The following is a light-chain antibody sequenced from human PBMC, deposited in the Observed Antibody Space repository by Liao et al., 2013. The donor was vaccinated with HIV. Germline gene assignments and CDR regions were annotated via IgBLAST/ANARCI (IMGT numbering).Light chain of an antibody. CDR3: QAWDSSILYV. CDR1: KLGDKY. J-gene: IGLJ1*01. Sequence: SYELTQPPSVSVSPGQTASITCSGDKLGDKYACWYQQKPGQSPVLVIYQDSNRPSGIPERFSGSNSGNTATLTISGTQAMDEADYYCQAWDSSILYVFGTGTKVTVL. V-gene: IGLV3-1*01. CDR2: QDS.